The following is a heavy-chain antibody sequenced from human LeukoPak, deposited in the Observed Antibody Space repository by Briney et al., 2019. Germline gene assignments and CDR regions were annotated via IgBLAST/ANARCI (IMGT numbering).Heavy chain of an antibody. D-gene: IGHD3-16*02. J-gene: IGHJ4*02. CDR1: SGSITQTNS. CDR3: TREGGSYRPLDY. V-gene: IGHV4-4*02. CDR2: VNLQGGT. Sequence: SGTLSLTCDVSSGSITQTNSRTWVRQPPGKGLEWIGEVNLQGGTNYNPSLLRRVAISADTSANHVSLQMTSVTAADTAVYYCTREGGSYRPLDYSGQGTLVTVSS.